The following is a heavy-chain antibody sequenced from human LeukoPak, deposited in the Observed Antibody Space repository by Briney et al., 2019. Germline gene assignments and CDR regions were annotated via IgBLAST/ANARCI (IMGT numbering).Heavy chain of an antibody. D-gene: IGHD1-26*01. CDR1: GFTFSSYA. V-gene: IGHV3-30*01. CDR3: ARFTEWEPDPYFDY. J-gene: IGHJ4*02. Sequence: GGSLRLSCAASGFTFSSYAMHWVRQAPGKGLEWVAVISYDGSNKYYADSVKGRFTSSRDNSKNTLYLQMNSLRAEDTAVYYCARFTEWEPDPYFDYWGQGTLVTVSS. CDR2: ISYDGSNK.